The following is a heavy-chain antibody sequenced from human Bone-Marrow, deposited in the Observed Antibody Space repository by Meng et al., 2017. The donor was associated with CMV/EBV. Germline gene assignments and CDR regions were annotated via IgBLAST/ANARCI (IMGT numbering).Heavy chain of an antibody. J-gene: IGHJ6*02. CDR3: ASTYCSSTSCYGLLDYYGMDV. CDR2: INPNSGGT. D-gene: IGHD2-2*01. CDR1: GYTFTGYY. Sequence: ASVKVSCKASGYTFTGYYMHWVRQAPGQGLEWMGWINPNSGGTNYAQKFQGRVTMTRDTSISTAYMELSRLRSDDTAVYYCASTYCSSTSCYGLLDYYGMDVWGQGTTVTVSS. V-gene: IGHV1-2*02.